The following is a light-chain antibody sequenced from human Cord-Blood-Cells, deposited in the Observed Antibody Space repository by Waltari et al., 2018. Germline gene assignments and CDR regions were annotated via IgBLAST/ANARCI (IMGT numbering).Light chain of an antibody. V-gene: IGKV1-39*01. CDR2: AAS. CDR3: QQSYSTPFT. CDR1: QSTRSY. Sequence: DIQMTKSPSPLSASVGDRVTITCRASQSTRSYLNWHQQKPGKAPKLLLYAASSLQSGVPSRFSGSGSGTDFTLTISSLQPEDFATYYCQQSYSTPFTFGPGTKVDIK. J-gene: IGKJ3*01.